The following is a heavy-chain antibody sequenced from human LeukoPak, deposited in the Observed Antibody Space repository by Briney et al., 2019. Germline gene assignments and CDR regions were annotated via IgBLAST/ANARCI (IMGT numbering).Heavy chain of an antibody. D-gene: IGHD1-1*01. CDR2: INPNSGGT. J-gene: IGHJ4*02. V-gene: IGHV1-2*02. CDR3: ARDQNDRLDY. Sequence: ASVKVSCKASGYTFTGYYMHWVRQAPGQGLEWMGWINPNSGGTNYAQKFQGRVTMTRDTSIGTAYMELSSLRSEDTAVYYCARDQNDRLDYWGQGTLVTVSS. CDR1: GYTFTGYY.